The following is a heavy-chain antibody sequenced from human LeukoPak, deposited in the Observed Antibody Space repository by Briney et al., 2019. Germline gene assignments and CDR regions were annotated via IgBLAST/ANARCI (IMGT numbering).Heavy chain of an antibody. V-gene: IGHV1-69*05. CDR2: TIPIFGTA. D-gene: IGHD6-6*01. CDR3: AREGGSSSISAPLDY. Sequence: ASVKVSCKASGGTFSSYAISWVRQAPGQGLEWMGGTIPIFGTANYVQKFQGRVTITTDESTSTAYMELSSLRSEDTAVYYCAREGGSSSISAPLDYWGQGTLVPVSS. J-gene: IGHJ4*02. CDR1: GGTFSSYA.